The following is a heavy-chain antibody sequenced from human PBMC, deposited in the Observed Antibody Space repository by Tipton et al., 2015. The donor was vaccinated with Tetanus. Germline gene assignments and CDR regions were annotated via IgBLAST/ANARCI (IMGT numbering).Heavy chain of an antibody. CDR3: ARGRYSSSYSPPRYHYYYYIDV. V-gene: IGHV4-59*01. J-gene: IGHJ6*03. Sequence: TLSLTCTVSGGSISTYYWNWIRQPPGKGLEWIGYTHDSGKTNTNPSLQSRVSISVDTSKNQFSLELTSVTAADTAVYYCARGRYSSSYSPPRYHYYYYIDVWGKGATVTVSS. D-gene: IGHD6-6*01. CDR1: GGSISTYY. CDR2: THDSGKT.